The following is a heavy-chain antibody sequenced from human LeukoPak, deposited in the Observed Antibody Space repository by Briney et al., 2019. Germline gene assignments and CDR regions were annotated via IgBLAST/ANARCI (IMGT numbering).Heavy chain of an antibody. CDR3: ARDIGVAARSYYYGMDV. V-gene: IGHV1-2*02. Sequence: ASVKVSCKASGYTFTGYYMHWVRQAPGQGLEWMGWINPNSGGTNYAQKFQGRVTMTRVTSISTAYMELSRLRSDDTAVYYCARDIGVAARSYYYGMDVWGQGTTVTVSS. D-gene: IGHD6-6*01. J-gene: IGHJ6*02. CDR1: GYTFTGYY. CDR2: INPNSGGT.